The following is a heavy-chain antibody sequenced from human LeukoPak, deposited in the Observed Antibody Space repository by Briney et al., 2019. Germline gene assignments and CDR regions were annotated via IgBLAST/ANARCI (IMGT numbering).Heavy chain of an antibody. V-gene: IGHV4-59*01. J-gene: IGHJ4*02. CDR1: GGSIGTYS. Sequence: PSETLSLTCTVSGGSIGTYSWNWIRQPPGKGLEWLGYIYYSGTTNYNPSLKSRVTISVDTSKNQFSLKLSSVTAADTAVYYCARGVYIAAAQYGYWGQGTLVTVSS. CDR3: ARGVYIAAAQYGY. CDR2: IYYSGTT. D-gene: IGHD6-13*01.